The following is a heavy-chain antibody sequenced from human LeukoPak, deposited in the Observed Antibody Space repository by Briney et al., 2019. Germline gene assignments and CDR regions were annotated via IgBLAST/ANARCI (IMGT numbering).Heavy chain of an antibody. Sequence: GGSLRLSCAASGFTFSSYAMSWVRQAPGKGLEWVSVISGSGGTTYYAGSVKGRFTISRDNSKDTLYLQMNSLRAEDTAVYYCAKTPNSGDYYASFDYWGQGTLVTVSS. CDR1: GFTFSSYA. D-gene: IGHD1-26*01. V-gene: IGHV3-23*01. J-gene: IGHJ4*02. CDR2: ISGSGGTT. CDR3: AKTPNSGDYYASFDY.